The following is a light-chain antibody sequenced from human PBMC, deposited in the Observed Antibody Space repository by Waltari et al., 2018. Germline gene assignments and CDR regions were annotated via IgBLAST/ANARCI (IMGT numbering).Light chain of an antibody. CDR2: SNN. CDR3: AAWDDSLSGWV. Sequence: QSVLTQPPSASGTPGQRVPISCSGSGSNFGNNYGYWYQQLPGTAPKLLISSNNQRPSGVPDRFSGSKSGTSASLGISGLRSEDEADYYCAAWDDSLSGWVFGGGTKLTVL. J-gene: IGLJ3*02. CDR1: GSNFGNNY. V-gene: IGLV1-47*02.